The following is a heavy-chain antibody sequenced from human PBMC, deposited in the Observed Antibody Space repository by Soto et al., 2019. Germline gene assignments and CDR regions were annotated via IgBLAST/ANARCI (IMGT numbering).Heavy chain of an antibody. CDR3: AAGSSSSDAFDI. V-gene: IGHV1-8*01. D-gene: IGHD6-6*01. J-gene: IGHJ3*02. CDR2: MNPNSGNT. Sequence: ASVKVSCKASGYTFTSYDINWVRQATGQGLEWMGWMNPNSGNTGYAQKFQGRVTMTRNTSISTAYMELSSLRSEDTAVYYCAAGSSSSDAFDIWGQGTMVTVSS. CDR1: GYTFTSYD.